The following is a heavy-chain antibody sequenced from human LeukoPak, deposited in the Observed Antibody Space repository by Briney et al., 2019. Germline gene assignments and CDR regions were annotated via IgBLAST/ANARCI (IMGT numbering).Heavy chain of an antibody. CDR3: TRDMVYTFHY. J-gene: IGHJ4*02. CDR1: GFTFCDYA. Sequence: GGSLRLSCTGSGFTFCDYAMSWGRQAPGKGLEWVGIITSKAFGGTTEYAASVKGRFTISRDDSKSIAYLQMNSLRSEDTAVYYCTRDMVYTFHYWGQGTLVTVS. D-gene: IGHD3-10*01. V-gene: IGHV3-49*04. CDR2: ITSKAFGGTT.